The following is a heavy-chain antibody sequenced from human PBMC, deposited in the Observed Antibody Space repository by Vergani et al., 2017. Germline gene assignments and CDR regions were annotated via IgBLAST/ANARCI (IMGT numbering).Heavy chain of an antibody. CDR3: ARDLRLLYNRFDP. Sequence: VQLVESGGGLVKPGGSLRLSCAASGFTFNQYGMHWVRQAPGKGLEWVAVTWYDGNNKQYADSVKGRFTISRDNSKSTMYLQMNSLRDEDTGVYYCARDLRLLYNRFDPWGQGTLVTVSS. CDR1: GFTFNQYG. CDR2: TWYDGNNK. V-gene: IGHV3-33*01. J-gene: IGHJ5*02. D-gene: IGHD1-14*01.